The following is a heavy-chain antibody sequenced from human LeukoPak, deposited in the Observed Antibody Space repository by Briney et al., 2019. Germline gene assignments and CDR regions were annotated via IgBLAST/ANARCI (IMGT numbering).Heavy chain of an antibody. D-gene: IGHD2-2*01. Sequence: ESLILSCAASGFTSSAYDMHWVRPLTGGGLEWVSTSGTVGDTFYSDSVKGRFTISRENAKNSVHLQMNSLRVEDSAIYFCVRAAMPYIINGRRFDYWGQGTLVTVSS. V-gene: IGHV3-13*04. CDR3: VRAAMPYIINGRRFDY. CDR2: SGTVGDT. J-gene: IGHJ4*02. CDR1: GFTSSAYD.